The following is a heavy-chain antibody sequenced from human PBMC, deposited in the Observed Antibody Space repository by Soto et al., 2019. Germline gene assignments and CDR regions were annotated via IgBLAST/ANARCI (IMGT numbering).Heavy chain of an antibody. CDR3: ARWGGRWEWLLGAFDI. CDR1: GGSISSGDYY. CDR2: IYYSGST. V-gene: IGHV4-30-4*01. Sequence: SETLSLTCTVSGGSISSGDYYWSWIRQPPGKGLEWIGYIYYSGSTYYNPSLKSRVTISVDTSKNQFSLKLSSVTAADTAVYYCARWGGRWEWLLGAFDIWGQGTMVTVSS. D-gene: IGHD3-3*01. J-gene: IGHJ3*02.